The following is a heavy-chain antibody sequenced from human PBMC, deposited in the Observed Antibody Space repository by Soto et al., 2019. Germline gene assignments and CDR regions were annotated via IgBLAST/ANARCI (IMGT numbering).Heavy chain of an antibody. Sequence: GESLKISCEGSGYTFNNYWIAWVRQMPGKGLEWMGIIYPDDSDTRYGPSFEGQVRISADKFITTAYLQWHSLKASDTAIYYCARHSRIHFNSTDYWGQGTLVTVSS. J-gene: IGHJ4*02. CDR1: GYTFNNYW. D-gene: IGHD1-1*01. CDR3: ARHSRIHFNSTDY. V-gene: IGHV5-51*01. CDR2: IYPDDSDT.